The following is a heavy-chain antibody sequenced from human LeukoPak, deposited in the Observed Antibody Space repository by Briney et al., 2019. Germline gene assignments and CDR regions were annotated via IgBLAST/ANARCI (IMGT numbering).Heavy chain of an antibody. CDR3: ARDHTVTTYYFDY. CDR1: GYTFTSYY. CDR2: INPSGGST. Sequence: ASVKVSCTASGYTFTSYYMHWVRQAPGQGLEWMGIINPSGGSTSYTQKFQGRVTMTRDTSTSTVYMELSSLRSEDTAVYYCARDHTVTTYYFDYWGQGTLVTVSS. J-gene: IGHJ4*02. V-gene: IGHV1-46*01. D-gene: IGHD4-17*01.